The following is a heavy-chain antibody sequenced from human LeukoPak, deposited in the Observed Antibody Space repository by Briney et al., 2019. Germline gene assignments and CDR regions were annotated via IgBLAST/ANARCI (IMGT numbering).Heavy chain of an antibody. Sequence: PGGSLRLSCAASGFTFNSYAMSWVRQAPGKGLEWASAISGSGGSTYYADSVKGRFTISRDNSKNTLYLQMNSLRAEDTAVYYCARGGAGTYDYWGQGTLVTVSS. CDR1: GFTFNSYA. V-gene: IGHV3-23*01. CDR3: ARGGAGTYDY. CDR2: ISGSGGST. D-gene: IGHD1-1*01. J-gene: IGHJ4*02.